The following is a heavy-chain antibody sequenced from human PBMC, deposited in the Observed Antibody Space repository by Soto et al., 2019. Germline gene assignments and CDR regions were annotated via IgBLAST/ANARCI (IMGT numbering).Heavy chain of an antibody. CDR3: AELSGNHRYSLDF. D-gene: IGHD3-10*01. CDR1: GGSISRYY. Sequence: SETLSLTCTVSGGSISRYYWSWIRQPPGKGLEWIGDIYYTGSTNYNPSLKSRVTISVDTSKSQFSLKLSSVTAADTAVYYCAELSGNHRYSLDFWGQGTLVTVSS. J-gene: IGHJ4*02. V-gene: IGHV4-59*01. CDR2: IYYTGST.